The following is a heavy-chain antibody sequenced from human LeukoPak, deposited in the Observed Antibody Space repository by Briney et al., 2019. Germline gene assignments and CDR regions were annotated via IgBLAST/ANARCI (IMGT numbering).Heavy chain of an antibody. J-gene: IGHJ4*02. D-gene: IGHD3-16*02. CDR1: GYSFTSYW. Sequence: GESLKISWKGSGYSFTSYWIGWVRQMPGKGLEWMGIIYPGDSDTRYSPSFQGQVTISADKSISTAYLQWSSLKASDTAMYYCARRGYDYVWGSYQFDYWGQGTLVTVSS. CDR3: ARRGYDYVWGSYQFDY. CDR2: IYPGDSDT. V-gene: IGHV5-51*01.